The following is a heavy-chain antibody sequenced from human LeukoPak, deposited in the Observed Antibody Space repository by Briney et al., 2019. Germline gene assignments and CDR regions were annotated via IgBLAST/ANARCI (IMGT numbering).Heavy chain of an antibody. V-gene: IGHV3-11*04. CDR1: GFTFSDYY. CDR2: ISSSGSTI. D-gene: IGHD6-13*01. Sequence: PGGSLRLSCAASGFTFSDYYMSWVRQAPGKGLEGVSYISSSGSTIYYADSVKGRFTISRDNAKNSLYLQMNSLRAEDTAVYYCARPYSSKGYYFDYWGQGTLVTVSS. J-gene: IGHJ4*02. CDR3: ARPYSSKGYYFDY.